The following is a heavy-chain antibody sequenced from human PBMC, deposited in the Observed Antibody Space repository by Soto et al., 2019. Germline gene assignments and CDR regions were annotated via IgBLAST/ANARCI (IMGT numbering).Heavy chain of an antibody. V-gene: IGHV1-3*01. CDR1: GYTFTSYA. D-gene: IGHD2-15*01. CDR3: ARDYCSGGSCYFRGAFDI. CDR2: INAGNGNT. Sequence: QVPLVQSGAEVKKPGASVKVSCKASGYTFTSYAMHWVRQAPGQRLEWMGWINAGNGNTKYSQKFQGRVTITRDTSASTAYMELSSLRSEDTAVYYCARDYCSGGSCYFRGAFDIWGQGTMVTVSS. J-gene: IGHJ3*02.